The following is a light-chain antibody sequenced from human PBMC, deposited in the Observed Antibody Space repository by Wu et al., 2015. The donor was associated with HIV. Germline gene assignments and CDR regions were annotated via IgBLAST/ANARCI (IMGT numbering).Light chain of an antibody. CDR3: QQRSNWPIT. Sequence: EIVLTQSPATLSLSPGERATLSCRASQSVSSSLAWYQQKPGQAPRLLIYDASNRATGIPARFSGSGSGTDFTLTISSLEPEDFAVYYCQQRSNWPITFGQPGHDWRLN. V-gene: IGKV3-11*01. CDR2: DAS. CDR1: QSVSSS. J-gene: IGKJ5*01.